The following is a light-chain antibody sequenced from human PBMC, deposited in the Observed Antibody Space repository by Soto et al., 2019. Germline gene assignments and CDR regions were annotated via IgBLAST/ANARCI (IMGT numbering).Light chain of an antibody. J-gene: IGLJ2*01. CDR1: SGSIASNY. V-gene: IGLV6-57*03. CDR3: QSYDSSNPVV. CDR2: EDN. Sequence: NFMLTQPHSVSESPGKTVTISCTRSSGSIASNYVQWYQQRPGSAPTTVIYEDNQRPPGVPDRFSGSIDSSSNSASLTISGLKTEDEADYYCQSYDSSNPVVFGGGTKLTV.